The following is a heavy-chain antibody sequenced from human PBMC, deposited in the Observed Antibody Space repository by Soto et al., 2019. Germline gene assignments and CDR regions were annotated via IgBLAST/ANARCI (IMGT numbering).Heavy chain of an antibody. CDR1: GVSISSYY. V-gene: IGHV4-59*08. CDR3: ARHRAGIAVAGTRGNIDY. D-gene: IGHD6-19*01. CDR2: IYYSGST. J-gene: IGHJ4*02. Sequence: SETLSLTCTVSGVSISSYYWSWIRQPPGKGLEWIGYIYYSGSTNYNPSLKSRVTISVDTSKNQFSLKLSSVTAADTAVYYCARHRAGIAVAGTRGNIDYWGQGTLVTVSS.